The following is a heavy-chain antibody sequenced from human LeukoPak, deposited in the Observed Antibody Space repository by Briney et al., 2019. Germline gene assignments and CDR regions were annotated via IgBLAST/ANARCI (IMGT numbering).Heavy chain of an antibody. V-gene: IGHV4-4*02. D-gene: IGHD6-19*01. J-gene: IGHJ4*02. CDR1: DYSITNSW. CDR3: ARGLVIAVAGWGPWELPPAGYDY. Sequence: PSETLSLTCAVSDYSITNSWWSWVRQPPGKGLEWIGEIYHSGRTNYNPSLKSRLTILVEKSKNQFSLKLSSVTAADTAVYYCARGLVIAVAGWGPWELPPAGYDYWGQGTLVTVSS. CDR2: IYHSGRT.